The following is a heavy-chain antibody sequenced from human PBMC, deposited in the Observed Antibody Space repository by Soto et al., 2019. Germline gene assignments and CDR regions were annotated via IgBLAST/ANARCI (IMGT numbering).Heavy chain of an antibody. J-gene: IGHJ6*02. CDR2: IYYSGST. Sequence: PSETLSLTCTVSGGSISSGGYYWSWIRQHPGKGLEWIGYIYYSGSTHYNPSLKSRVTISVDTSKNQFSLKLSSVTAADTAVYYCARDHYGSGSSYYYGMDVWGQGTTVTVS. CDR3: ARDHYGSGSSYYYGMDV. CDR1: GGSISSGGYY. V-gene: IGHV4-31*03. D-gene: IGHD3-10*01.